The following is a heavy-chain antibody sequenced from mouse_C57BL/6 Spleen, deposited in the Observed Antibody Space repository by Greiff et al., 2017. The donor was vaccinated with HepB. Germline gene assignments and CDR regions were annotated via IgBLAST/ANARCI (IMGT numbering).Heavy chain of an antibody. Sequence: VQLKESGAELVRPGASVKLSCTASGFNIQDDSMHWVTHRPEQGLEWIGWIDPENGDTEYASKFQCKATITADTSSNTAYLQLSSLTSEDTAVYYCTTTGSNYPYWGQGTTLTVSS. D-gene: IGHD2-5*01. V-gene: IGHV14-4*01. CDR3: TTTGSNYPY. CDR2: IDPENGDT. CDR1: GFNIQDDS. J-gene: IGHJ2*01.